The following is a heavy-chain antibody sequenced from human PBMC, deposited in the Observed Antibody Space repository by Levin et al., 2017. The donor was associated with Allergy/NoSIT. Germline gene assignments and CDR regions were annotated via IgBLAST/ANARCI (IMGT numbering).Heavy chain of an antibody. CDR1: GFTFDDYA. V-gene: IGHV3-9*01. CDR3: AKAVAATFLRAFDI. J-gene: IGHJ3*02. D-gene: IGHD6-19*01. CDR2: ISWNSDNI. Sequence: GGSLRLSCAASGFTFDDYAMHWVRQVPGKGLEWVSSISWNSDNIGYADSVKGRFTISRDNAKNSLYLQMNSLRAEDTALYYCAKAVAATFLRAFDIWGLGTVVTVSS.